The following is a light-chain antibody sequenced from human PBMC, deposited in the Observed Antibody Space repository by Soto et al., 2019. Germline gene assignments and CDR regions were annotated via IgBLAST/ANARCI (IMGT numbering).Light chain of an antibody. CDR2: GAS. V-gene: IGKV3-15*01. CDR3: QQYANWPPQT. J-gene: IGKJ1*01. Sequence: EIVMTQSPATLSVSPGERATLSCSASQTVTSNLAWYQQTPGQAPRLLIYGASTRATGTPARFSGSGSGTEFTLTITSLQSEDFAVYYCQQYANWPPQTFGQGTKGDIK. CDR1: QTVTSN.